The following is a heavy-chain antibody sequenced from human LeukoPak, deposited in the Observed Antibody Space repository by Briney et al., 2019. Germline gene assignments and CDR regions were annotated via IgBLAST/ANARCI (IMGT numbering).Heavy chain of an antibody. V-gene: IGHV4-31*03. D-gene: IGHD3-22*01. CDR1: GGSISSGGYY. J-gene: IGHJ4*02. CDR3: ARGAYYYDSSAGH. CDR2: IYYSGST. Sequence: SETLSLTCTVSGGSISSGGYYWSWIRQHPGKGLEWFGYIYYSGSTYYNPSLKSRVTISVDTSKNQFSLKLSSVTAADTAVYYCARGAYYYDSSAGHWGQGTLVTVSS.